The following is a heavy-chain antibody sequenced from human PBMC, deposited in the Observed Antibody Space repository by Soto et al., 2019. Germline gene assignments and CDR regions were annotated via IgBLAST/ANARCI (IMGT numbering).Heavy chain of an antibody. CDR2: ISGSGRDI. CDR1: GFTFNTYS. J-gene: IGHJ5*02. D-gene: IGHD3-3*01. CDR3: TRDMHYDFWNNYRALLNWFDP. Sequence: PGGSLRLSCAASGFTFNTYSMNWVRQAPGKGLEWVSSISGSGRDIYDADSVKGRFSVSRGNAKNTVYLQMNRLRAEDTAVYYCTRDMHYDFWNNYRALLNWFDPWGQGTLVTVSS. V-gene: IGHV3-21*06.